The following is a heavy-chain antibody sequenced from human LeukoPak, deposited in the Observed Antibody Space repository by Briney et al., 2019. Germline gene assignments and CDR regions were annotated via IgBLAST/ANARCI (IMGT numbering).Heavy chain of an antibody. CDR1: GFTFSDHY. Sequence: TGGSLRLSCAASGFTFSDHYMSWIRQAPGKGLEWVSYISTFSRYTSYADSVKGRFTISRDNAKNSLFLQMNSLRAEDTAVYYCAGGGISAAGTFDPWGQGTMVTVSS. J-gene: IGHJ5*02. V-gene: IGHV3-11*06. D-gene: IGHD6-13*01. CDR3: AGGGISAAGTFDP. CDR2: ISTFSRYT.